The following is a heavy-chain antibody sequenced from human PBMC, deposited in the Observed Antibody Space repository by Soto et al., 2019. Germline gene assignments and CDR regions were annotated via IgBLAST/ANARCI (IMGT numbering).Heavy chain of an antibody. CDR1: GFTVSSNY. J-gene: IGHJ6*02. V-gene: IGHV3-53*01. D-gene: IGHD6-13*01. CDR3: ARDFVVIAAAGTFYYYGMDV. CDR2: IYSGGST. Sequence: EVQLVESGGGLIQPGGSLRLSCAASGFTVSSNYMSWVRQAPGKGLEWVSVIYSGGSTYYADSVKGRFTISRDNSKNTXYXQMNSLRAEDTAVYYCARDFVVIAAAGTFYYYGMDVWGQGTTVTVSS.